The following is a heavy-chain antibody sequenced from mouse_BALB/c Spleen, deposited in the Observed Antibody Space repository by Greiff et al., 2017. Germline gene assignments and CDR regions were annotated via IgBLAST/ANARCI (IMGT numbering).Heavy chain of an antibody. D-gene: IGHD1-1*01. Sequence: EVKLMESGGGLVQPGGSRKLSCAASGFTFSSFGMHWVRQAPEKGLEWVAYISSGSSTIYYADTVKGRFTISRDNPKNTLFLQMTSLRSEDTAMYYCAREDYYGSSLFAYWGQGTLVTVSA. V-gene: IGHV5-17*02. CDR3: AREDYYGSSLFAY. J-gene: IGHJ3*01. CDR1: GFTFSSFG. CDR2: ISSGSSTI.